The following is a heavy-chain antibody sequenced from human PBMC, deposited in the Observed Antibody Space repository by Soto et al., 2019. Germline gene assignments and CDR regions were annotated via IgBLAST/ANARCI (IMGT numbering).Heavy chain of an antibody. V-gene: IGHV1-18*01. CDR2: INTYNGNT. Sequence: GASVKVSCXASGYTFTNYGINWVRQAPGQGLEWMAWINTYNGNTNYGQKLQGRVTLTTDTSTSTAYMELRSLRSDDTAVYYCARVPDSRSYEEHYYYYGMDVWGQGTTVTVSS. CDR3: ARVPDSRSYEEHYYYYGMDV. J-gene: IGHJ6*02. D-gene: IGHD3-22*01. CDR1: GYTFTNYG.